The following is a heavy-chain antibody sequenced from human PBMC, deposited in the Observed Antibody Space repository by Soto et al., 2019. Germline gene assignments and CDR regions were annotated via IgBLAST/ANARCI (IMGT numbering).Heavy chain of an antibody. CDR1: GFTFSSYA. V-gene: IGHV3-30-3*01. CDR3: ARDRLRYNWNDFPYYYYGMDV. D-gene: IGHD1-1*01. CDR2: ISYDGSNK. J-gene: IGHJ6*02. Sequence: QVQLGESGGGVVQPGRSLRLSCAASGFTFSSYAMHWVRQAPGKGLEWVAVISYDGSNKYYADSVKGRFTISRDNSKNTLYLQMNSLRAEDTAVYYCARDRLRYNWNDFPYYYYGMDVWGQGTRVTVSS.